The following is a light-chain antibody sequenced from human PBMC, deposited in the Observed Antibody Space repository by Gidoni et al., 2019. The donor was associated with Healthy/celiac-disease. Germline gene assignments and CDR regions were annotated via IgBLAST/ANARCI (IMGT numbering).Light chain of an antibody. CDR1: SSDVGGYNS. J-gene: IGLJ1*01. V-gene: IGLV2-11*01. CDR3: CSYAGSYTYV. CDR2: DVS. Sequence: QSALTQPRPVSGSPGQSVTISCPGTSSDVGGYNSVSWYQQHPGNAPKLMLYDVSKRPSGVPDRFSGSKSGNTASLTISGLQAEDEADYYCCSYAGSYTYVFGTGTKVTV.